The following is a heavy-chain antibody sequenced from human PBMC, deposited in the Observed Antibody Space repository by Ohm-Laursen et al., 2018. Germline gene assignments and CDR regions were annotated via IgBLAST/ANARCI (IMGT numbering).Heavy chain of an antibody. D-gene: IGHD6-19*01. Sequence: PSDTLSLTCAVYGGSFSGYYWSWIRQPPGKGLEWIGEINHSGSTNYNPSLKSRVTISVDTSKNQFSLKLSSVTAADTAVHYCARVKQWLIYAFDIWGQGTMVTVSS. CDR3: ARVKQWLIYAFDI. V-gene: IGHV4-34*01. CDR1: GGSFSGYY. J-gene: IGHJ3*02. CDR2: INHSGST.